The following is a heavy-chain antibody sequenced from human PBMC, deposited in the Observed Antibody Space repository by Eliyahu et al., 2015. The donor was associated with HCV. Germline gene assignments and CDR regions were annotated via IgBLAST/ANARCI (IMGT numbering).Heavy chain of an antibody. CDR1: GFSLSSYW. J-gene: IGHJ4*02. D-gene: IGHD6-19*01. Sequence: EVQLVESGGGLVQPGGSLRLSCAASGFSLSSYWMAWVRQGPGEGLVWVSRINSDETITTYADSVRGRFTISRDSASNTLYLQMNSLRAEDTAVYYCAREKAVTGTQFDYWGQGAAVTVSS. CDR3: AREKAVTGTQFDY. CDR2: INSDETIT. V-gene: IGHV3-74*01.